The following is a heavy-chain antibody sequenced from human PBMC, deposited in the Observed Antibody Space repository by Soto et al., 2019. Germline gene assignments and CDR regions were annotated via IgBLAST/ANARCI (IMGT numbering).Heavy chain of an antibody. CDR2: VKQDGSEQ. CDR1: GFIFSSYW. CDR3: VGGSGWVMDY. Sequence: GGSLRLSCSASGFIFSSYWMTWVRHAPGKGLEWVANVKQDGSEQHYVDSAKGRFTISRDNVKNSLFLQMSSLRAEDTAVYYCVGGSGWVMDYWGQGTLVTVSS. D-gene: IGHD6-19*01. J-gene: IGHJ4*02. V-gene: IGHV3-7*03.